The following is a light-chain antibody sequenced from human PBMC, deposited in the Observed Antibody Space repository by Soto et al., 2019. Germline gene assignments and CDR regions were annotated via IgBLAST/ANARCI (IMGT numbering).Light chain of an antibody. V-gene: IGKV3-20*01. Sequence: EIVLTQSPGTLSLSPGERATLSCRASQSVSSSYLAWYQQKPGQAPRLLIYGASSRATGIPDRFSGSGSGTDFTLTISRLEPEDFEVYYCQQNGSSPRLAFGGGTKV. CDR3: QQNGSSPRLA. CDR1: QSVSSSY. CDR2: GAS. J-gene: IGKJ4*01.